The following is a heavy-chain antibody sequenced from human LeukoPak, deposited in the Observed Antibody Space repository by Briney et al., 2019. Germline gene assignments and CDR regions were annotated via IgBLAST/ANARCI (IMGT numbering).Heavy chain of an antibody. CDR1: GFTFSKAW. CDR2: IKSKTDGGAT. D-gene: IGHD2-15*01. J-gene: IGHJ4*02. Sequence: MAGGSLRLSCAAAGFTFSKAWMSWVRQAPGKGLEWVGRIKSKTDGGATDYAAPVKGRFTISRDDSKNTLYLHMNSPKTDDTALYYCTTDGCSGGGCFSGHYWGQGTLITVSS. CDR3: TTDGCSGGGCFSGHY. V-gene: IGHV3-15*01.